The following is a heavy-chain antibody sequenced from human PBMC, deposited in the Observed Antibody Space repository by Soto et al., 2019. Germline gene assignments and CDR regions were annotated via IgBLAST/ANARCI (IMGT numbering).Heavy chain of an antibody. CDR3: ASPNGEPAGITVGIFDY. V-gene: IGHV3-7*01. J-gene: IGHJ4*02. CDR2: IKQDGSAK. CDR1: GFTFSSYW. Sequence: EVQLVESGGGLVQPGGSLRLSCVASGFTFSSYWMSWVRQAPGKGLEWVASIKQDGSAKYYVDSVKGRFTISRDDAKSSLFLQMNGLGAEDTAVYYCASPNGEPAGITVGIFDYWGPGTRVTVSS. D-gene: IGHD3-10*01.